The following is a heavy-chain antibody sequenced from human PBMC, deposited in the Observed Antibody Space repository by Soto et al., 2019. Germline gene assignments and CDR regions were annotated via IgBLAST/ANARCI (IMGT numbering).Heavy chain of an antibody. CDR3: ARDRLPDC. CDR1: GYTFTAYY. V-gene: IGHV1-2*02. D-gene: IGHD2-15*01. Sequence: GASVKVSCKASGYTFTAYYIHWVRQAPGQRLEWVGWINPKTGDTNSTQHFQGRVTMTTDRSASTVYMELNRLTSDDTAAYYCARDRLPDCWRKGTLVTVSS. J-gene: IGHJ4*02. CDR2: INPKTGDT.